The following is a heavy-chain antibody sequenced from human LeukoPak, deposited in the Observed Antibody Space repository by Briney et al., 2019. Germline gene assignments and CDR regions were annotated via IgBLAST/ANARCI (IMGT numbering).Heavy chain of an antibody. CDR2: ISSSSSTI. J-gene: IGHJ3*02. CDR3: AFPYIFVDAFDI. V-gene: IGHV3-48*01. D-gene: IGHD3-16*01. Sequence: PGGSLRLSCAASGFTFSSYSMNWVRQAPGNGLEWVSYISSSSSTIYYADSVKGRFTISRDNAKNSLYLQMNSLRAQDTAVYYCAFPYIFVDAFDIWGQGTMVTVSS. CDR1: GFTFSSYS.